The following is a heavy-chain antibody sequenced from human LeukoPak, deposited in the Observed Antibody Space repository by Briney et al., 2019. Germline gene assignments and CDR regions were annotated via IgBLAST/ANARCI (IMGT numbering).Heavy chain of an antibody. Sequence: PGGSLRLSCAASGFTFSSYSMHWVRQTPGKGLEWVSYISSGSTTIYYTDSVKGRFTISRDNAKNSLYLQMNSLRAEDTAVYYCARRESTTMVRGGVDYWGQGTLVTVSS. CDR1: GFTFSSYS. V-gene: IGHV3-48*01. CDR3: ARRESTTMVRGGVDY. D-gene: IGHD3-10*01. J-gene: IGHJ4*02. CDR2: ISSGSTTI.